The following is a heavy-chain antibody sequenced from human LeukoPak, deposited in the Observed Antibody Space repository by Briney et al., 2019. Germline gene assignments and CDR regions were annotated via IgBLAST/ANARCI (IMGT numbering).Heavy chain of an antibody. CDR1: GFTFGDNA. V-gene: IGHV3-49*04. J-gene: IGHJ4*02. Sequence: AGGSLRLSCTTSGFTFGDNAMSWVRQAPGKGPEWVGVIRSKAYGATTDYAASLKGRFSISTDDSKSIAYLQMSSLKTEDTAVYYCTTQRTGWPAVYWGQGTLVTVSS. CDR3: TTQRTGWPAVY. D-gene: IGHD6-19*01. CDR2: IRSKAYGATT.